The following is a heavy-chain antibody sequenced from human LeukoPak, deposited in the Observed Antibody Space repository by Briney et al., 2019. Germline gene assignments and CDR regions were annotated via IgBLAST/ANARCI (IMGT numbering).Heavy chain of an antibody. CDR3: ARELGAVAGMRGFDY. Sequence: ASVKVSCKASGYIFTNFGISWVRQARGQGLEWMGWISGYNGNTKYVQKFQGRVTMTTDTSTSTAYMELRSLRSDDTAVYYCARELGAVAGMRGFDYWGQGTLVTVSS. CDR1: GYIFTNFG. J-gene: IGHJ4*02. CDR2: ISGYNGNT. V-gene: IGHV1-18*01. D-gene: IGHD6-19*01.